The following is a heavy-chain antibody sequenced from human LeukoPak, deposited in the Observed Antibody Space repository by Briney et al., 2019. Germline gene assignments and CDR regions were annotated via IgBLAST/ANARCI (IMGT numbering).Heavy chain of an antibody. J-gene: IGHJ4*02. D-gene: IGHD6-6*01. CDR1: GYTFSSYG. Sequence: ASVKVSCKASGYTFSSYGISWVRQAPGQGLEWMGWISGYNGNTNYAQKLQGRVTMTTDTSTSTAYMELRSLRSDDTAVYYCARAPHYGSCEYWGQGTLVTVSS. CDR2: ISGYNGNT. V-gene: IGHV1-18*01. CDR3: ARAPHYGSCEY.